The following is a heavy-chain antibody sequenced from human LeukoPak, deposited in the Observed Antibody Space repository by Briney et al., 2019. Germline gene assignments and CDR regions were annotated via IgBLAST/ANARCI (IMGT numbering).Heavy chain of an antibody. V-gene: IGHV1-69*06. CDR2: IISIFGTA. CDR1: GGTFSSYA. Sequence: SVKVSCRASGGTFSSYAISWVRQAPGQGLEWMGGIISIFGTANYAQKFQGRVTITADKSTSTAYMELSSLRSEDTAVYYCARSGSLTYYYYMDVWGKGTTVTVSS. J-gene: IGHJ6*03. D-gene: IGHD1-1*01. CDR3: ARSGSLTYYYYMDV.